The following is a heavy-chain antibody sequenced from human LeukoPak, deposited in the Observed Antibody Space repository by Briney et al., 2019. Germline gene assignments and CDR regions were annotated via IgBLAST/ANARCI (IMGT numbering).Heavy chain of an antibody. CDR3: AKAGDTSGYYYWTPGAFDI. D-gene: IGHD3-22*01. CDR1: GLTFGSYA. J-gene: IGHJ3*02. Sequence: GGSLRLSCAASGLTFGSYAMSWVRQAPGKGLEWVSAISGSGGSTYYADSVKGRFTISRDNSKNTLYLQMNSLRAEDTAVYYCAKAGDTSGYYYWTPGAFDIWGQGTMVTVSS. V-gene: IGHV3-23*01. CDR2: ISGSGGST.